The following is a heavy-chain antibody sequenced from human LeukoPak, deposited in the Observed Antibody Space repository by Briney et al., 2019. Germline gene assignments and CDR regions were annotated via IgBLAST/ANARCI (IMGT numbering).Heavy chain of an antibody. V-gene: IGHV4-59*01. CDR3: ARGQPQRYNSGWYVNWFDP. D-gene: IGHD6-19*01. J-gene: IGHJ5*02. CDR1: GASISSYY. Sequence: NPSETLSLTCTVSGASISSYYWSWIRQPPGKGLEWIGYIYYSGTTKYNPSLKSRVTISIDTSKNQFSLKVNSVIAADTAVYYCARGQPQRYNSGWYVNWFDPWGQGTLVSVSS. CDR2: IYYSGTT.